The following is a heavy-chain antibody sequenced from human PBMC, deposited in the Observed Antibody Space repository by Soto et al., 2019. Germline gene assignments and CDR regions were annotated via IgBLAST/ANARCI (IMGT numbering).Heavy chain of an antibody. Sequence: ASVKVSCKASGYTFTSYGISWVRQAPGQGLEWMGWISAYNGNTNYAQKLQGRVTMTTDTSTSTAYTELRSLRSDDTAVYYCARDEIRLDSPSIYWGQGTLVTVSS. J-gene: IGHJ4*02. D-gene: IGHD2-21*01. V-gene: IGHV1-18*01. CDR3: ARDEIRLDSPSIY. CDR2: ISAYNGNT. CDR1: GYTFTSYG.